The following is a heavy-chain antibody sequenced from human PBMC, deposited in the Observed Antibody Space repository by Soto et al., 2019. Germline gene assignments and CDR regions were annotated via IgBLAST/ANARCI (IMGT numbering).Heavy chain of an antibody. J-gene: IGHJ4*02. Sequence: GGSLRLSCAASGFTFSSYGMHWVRQAPGKGLEWVAVIWYDGSNKYYADSVKGRFTISRDNSKNTLYLQMNSLRAEDTAVYYCARDGLGWFGELSNYFDYWGQGTLVTVSS. D-gene: IGHD3-10*01. CDR2: IWYDGSNK. CDR1: GFTFSSYG. CDR3: ARDGLGWFGELSNYFDY. V-gene: IGHV3-33*01.